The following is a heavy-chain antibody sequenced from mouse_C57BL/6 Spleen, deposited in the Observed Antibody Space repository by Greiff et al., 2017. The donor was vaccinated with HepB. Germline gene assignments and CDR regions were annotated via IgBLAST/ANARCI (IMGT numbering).Heavy chain of an antibody. CDR3: AREGVTTVGGYYFDY. CDR2: INPNYGTT. V-gene: IGHV1-39*01. Sequence: EVKLVESGPELVKPGASVKISCKASGYSFTDYNMNWVKQSNGKSLEWIGVINPNYGTTSYNQKFKGKATLTVDQSSSTAYMQLNSLTSEDSAVYYCAREGVTTVGGYYFDYWGQGTTLTVSA. J-gene: IGHJ2*01. CDR1: GYSFTDYN. D-gene: IGHD1-1*01.